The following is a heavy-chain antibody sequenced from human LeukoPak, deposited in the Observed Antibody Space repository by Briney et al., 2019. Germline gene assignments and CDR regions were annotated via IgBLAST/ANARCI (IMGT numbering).Heavy chain of an antibody. CDR3: ARAKTYYDYVWGSPGVSYGMDV. D-gene: IGHD3-16*01. V-gene: IGHV4-4*07. Sequence: KPSETLSLTCTVSGGSLSSYYWSWIRQPAGKGLEWIGRFYTSWRTKDNSSLKSRVSMAVATSKNQLSLKLSSVTAADTAVYYCARAKTYYDYVWGSPGVSYGMDVWGQGTTVTVSS. CDR2: FYTSWRT. J-gene: IGHJ6*02. CDR1: GGSLSSYY.